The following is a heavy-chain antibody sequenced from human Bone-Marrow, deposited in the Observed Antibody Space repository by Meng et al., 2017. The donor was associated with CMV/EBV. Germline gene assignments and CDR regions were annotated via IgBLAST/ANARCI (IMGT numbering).Heavy chain of an antibody. Sequence: CAVYGGSFSGYYWSWIRQTPGKGREWMGEINHSGSTNYNPSLKSRVTISVDTSKNQFSLKLSSVTAADTAVYYCARVLCSGCPPGDYWGQGTLVTVSS. CDR3: ARVLCSGCPPGDY. D-gene: IGHD6-19*01. V-gene: IGHV4-34*01. J-gene: IGHJ4*02. CDR2: INHSGST. CDR1: GGSFSGYY.